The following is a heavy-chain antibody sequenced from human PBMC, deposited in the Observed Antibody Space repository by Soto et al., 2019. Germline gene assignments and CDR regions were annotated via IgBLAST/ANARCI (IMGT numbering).Heavy chain of an antibody. CDR2: ISYDGSNK. CDR1: GFTFSSYG. J-gene: IGHJ4*02. D-gene: IGHD6-13*01. CDR3: AKLFLIAAAGTEHYFDY. Sequence: PGGSLRLSCAASGFTFSSYGMHWVRQAPGKGLEWVAVISYDGSNKYYADSVKGRFTISRDNSKNTLYLQMNSLRAEDTAVYYCAKLFLIAAAGTEHYFDYWGQGTLVTVSS. V-gene: IGHV3-30*18.